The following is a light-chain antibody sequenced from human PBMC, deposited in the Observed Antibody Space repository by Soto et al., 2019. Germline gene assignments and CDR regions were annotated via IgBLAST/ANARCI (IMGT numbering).Light chain of an antibody. CDR1: SSDVGGYNY. Sequence: HSALTQPPSASGSTGQSVTISCTRTSSDVGGYNYVSWYQQHPGKAPKLMIYEVSKRPSGVPDRFSGSKSGNTASLTVSGLQAEDEADYYCSSYAGSNAYVFGTGTKVTV. CDR3: SSYAGSNAYV. J-gene: IGLJ1*01. V-gene: IGLV2-8*01. CDR2: EVS.